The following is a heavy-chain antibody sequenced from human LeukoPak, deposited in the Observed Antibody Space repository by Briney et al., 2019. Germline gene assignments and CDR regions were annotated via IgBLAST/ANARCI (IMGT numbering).Heavy chain of an antibody. Sequence: GGSLRLSCAASGFSLSRYWMSWVRQAPGQGQEWVANVGKDGSGNHYADSVKGRFTISRDNAKNSLYLQMNSLRADDTAVYYCARDLDYYATDYWGQGTLVTVSS. CDR2: VGKDGSGN. V-gene: IGHV3-7*01. D-gene: IGHD3/OR15-3a*01. CDR1: GFSLSRYW. CDR3: ARDLDYYATDY. J-gene: IGHJ4*02.